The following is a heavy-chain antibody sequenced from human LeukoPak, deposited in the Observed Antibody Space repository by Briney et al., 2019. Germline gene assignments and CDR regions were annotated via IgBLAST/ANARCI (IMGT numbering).Heavy chain of an antibody. CDR2: IYYSGST. J-gene: IGHJ4*02. CDR3: ARHLRGEQQLSGFDY. Sequence: PSETLSLTCTFTGGSISSYYWSWIRQPPGKGLEWIGYIYYSGSTKYNPSLRSRVTISADTSKNQFSLKLSSVTAADTAVYYCARHLRGEQQLSGFDYWGQGTPVTVSS. V-gene: IGHV4-59*08. CDR1: GGSISSYY. D-gene: IGHD6-13*01.